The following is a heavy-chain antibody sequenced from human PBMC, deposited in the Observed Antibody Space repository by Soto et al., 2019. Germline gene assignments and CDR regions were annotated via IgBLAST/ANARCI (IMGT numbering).Heavy chain of an antibody. CDR3: SRDWYYYDSSGYSKPVWYYYYGMDV. CDR2: INHNSGDT. Sequence: QVQLVQSGAEVKRPGASVKVSCKTSGYTFTDYYIHWVRQAPGQGLEWMGRINHNSGDTTFAPKFQGRFTMTMDTSISTAYMQLSRLRSDDTAVYYCSRDWYYYDSSGYSKPVWYYYYGMDVWGQGTTVTVSS. V-gene: IGHV1-2*06. J-gene: IGHJ6*02. CDR1: GYTFTDYY. D-gene: IGHD3-22*01.